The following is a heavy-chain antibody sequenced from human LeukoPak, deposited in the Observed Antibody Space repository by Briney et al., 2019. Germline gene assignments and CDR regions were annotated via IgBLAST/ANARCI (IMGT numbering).Heavy chain of an antibody. Sequence: GRSLRLSCAASGFTFSSYGMHWVRQAPGKGLEWVSYISSSSSTIYYADSVKGRFTISRDNAKNSLYLQMNSLRDEDTAVYYCAGDRGDDYGAWGLNSDAFDIWGQGTMVTVSS. V-gene: IGHV3-48*02. D-gene: IGHD4-17*01. J-gene: IGHJ3*02. CDR3: AGDRGDDYGAWGLNSDAFDI. CDR1: GFTFSSYG. CDR2: ISSSSSTI.